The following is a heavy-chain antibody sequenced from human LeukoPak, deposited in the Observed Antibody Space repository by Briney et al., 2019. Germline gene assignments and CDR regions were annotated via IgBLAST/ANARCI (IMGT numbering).Heavy chain of an antibody. CDR3: AKDVGGRLGP. D-gene: IGHD1-26*01. V-gene: IGHV3-23*01. J-gene: IGHJ5*02. CDR2: ITRPGSST. Sequence: GGSLRLSCSASGFTLSGAASTWVRQAPGKGLEWVSTITRPGSSTYYSDSVKGRFTISRDSARNTLFLQMNGLRLDDSAIYYCAKDVGGRLGPWGQGTLVTVSS. CDR1: GFTLSGAA.